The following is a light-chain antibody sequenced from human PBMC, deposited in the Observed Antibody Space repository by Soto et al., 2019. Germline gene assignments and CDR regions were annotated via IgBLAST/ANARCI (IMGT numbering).Light chain of an antibody. Sequence: DIQMNQSPSTLSASVGDRVTITCRASQSISSWLAWYQQKPGKAPKLLIYDASSLESGVPSRFSGSGSGTEFTLTISSLQPDDFATYYCQHYNSYSEAFGQGTKVDI. J-gene: IGKJ1*01. CDR2: DAS. V-gene: IGKV1-5*01. CDR3: QHYNSYSEA. CDR1: QSISSW.